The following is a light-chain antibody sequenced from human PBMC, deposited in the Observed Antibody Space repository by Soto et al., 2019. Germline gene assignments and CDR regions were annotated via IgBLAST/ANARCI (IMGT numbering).Light chain of an antibody. Sequence: EIVLTHSPGTLSLSPLEIATLSCSSSQNLSSGYLAWYQQKPGQVPRLLMYAASSRATGIPDRFSGSGSGTAFTLTISRLEAEDFAVYYCQKSSSSPINFGQGTRLEIK. CDR3: QKSSSSPIN. CDR1: QNLSSGY. J-gene: IGKJ5*01. CDR2: AAS. V-gene: IGKV3-20*01.